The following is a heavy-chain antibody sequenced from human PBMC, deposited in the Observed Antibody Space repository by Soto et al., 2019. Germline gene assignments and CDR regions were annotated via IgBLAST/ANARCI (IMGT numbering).Heavy chain of an antibody. D-gene: IGHD5-12*01. J-gene: IGHJ4*02. CDR1: GDSVSSCGYY. V-gene: IGHV4-61*08. CDR3: AREAGMATISPPFDH. Sequence: TSETLSLTCTVSGDSVSSCGYYWGWIRRPPGKGLECIGFVHNSGSTNYNPSLKSRVTISVDTSKNQFSLKLTSVTAADTAVYYCAREAGMATISPPFDHWGQGTLVTVSS. CDR2: VHNSGST.